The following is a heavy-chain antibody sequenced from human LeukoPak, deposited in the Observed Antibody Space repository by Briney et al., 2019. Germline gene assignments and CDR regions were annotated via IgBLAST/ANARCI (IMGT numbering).Heavy chain of an antibody. CDR3: ARDSLLAAPYTDH. D-gene: IGHD3-10*01. CDR2: ISDYSGNP. V-gene: IGHV1-18*01. CDR1: GYTFTSYG. Sequence: ASVKVSCKASGYTFTSYGISWVRQAPGQGLEWMGWISDYSGNPNYAQKFQGRVTMTADTFTSTDYMELRSLRSDDTAVYFCARDSLLAAPYTDHWGQGTLVTVSS. J-gene: IGHJ4*02.